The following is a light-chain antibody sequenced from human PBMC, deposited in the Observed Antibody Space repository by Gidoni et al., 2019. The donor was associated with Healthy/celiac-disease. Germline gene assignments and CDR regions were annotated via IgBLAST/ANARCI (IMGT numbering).Light chain of an antibody. CDR3: QQSYSTHRT. V-gene: IGKV1-39*01. J-gene: IGKJ1*01. CDR2: AAS. Sequence: DILMTQSPSSLSASVGDRVTITCRASQSISSYLNWYQQKPGKAPKLLIYAASSLQSGVPSRFSGSGSGTDFTRTISSLQPEDFATYYCQQSYSTHRTFGQGTKVEIK. CDR1: QSISSY.